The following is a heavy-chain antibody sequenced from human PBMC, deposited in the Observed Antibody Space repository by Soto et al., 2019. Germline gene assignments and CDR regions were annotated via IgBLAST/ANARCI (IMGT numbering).Heavy chain of an antibody. CDR3: ARLVVAGSLLDY. Sequence: QVHLVQSAAEVKKPGASVTVSCKASGYPFSSYGITWVRQAPGQGLEWMGWTSAFYGNSTYSEKFQGRVTMTIDTSTNTAYMDLRSLKSDDTAVYCCARLVVAGSLLDYWGLGPLVTVSS. V-gene: IGHV1-18*04. CDR1: GYPFSSYG. CDR2: TSAFYGNS. D-gene: IGHD2-15*01. J-gene: IGHJ4*02.